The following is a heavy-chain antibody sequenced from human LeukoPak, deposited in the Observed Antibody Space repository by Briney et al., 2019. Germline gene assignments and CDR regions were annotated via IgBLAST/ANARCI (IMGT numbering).Heavy chain of an antibody. CDR3: ARDREDIVVVPAAIS. CDR1: GFNFEGYA. Sequence: AGGSLRLSCATSGFNFEGYAINWVRQAPGKGLEWVAVISYDGSNKYYADSVKGRFTISRDNSKNTLYLQMNSLRAEDTAVYYCARDREDIVVVPAAISWGQGTLVTVSS. V-gene: IGHV3-30-3*01. CDR2: ISYDGSNK. J-gene: IGHJ4*02. D-gene: IGHD2-2*02.